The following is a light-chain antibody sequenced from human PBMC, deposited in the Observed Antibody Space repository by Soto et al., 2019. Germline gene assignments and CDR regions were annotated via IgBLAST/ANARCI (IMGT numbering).Light chain of an antibody. CDR2: GAS. V-gene: IGKV3-15*01. CDR3: QQYKTWPPLS. CDR1: QSVSSN. Sequence: EIVMTQSPGTLSVSPGERATLSCRASQSVSSNLAWYQQKPGQAPRLLIYGASTRAVGNPVRFSGSGSGTAFTLTISSRQSEDLGVYYCQQYKTWPPLSVGGGTKVELK. J-gene: IGKJ4*01.